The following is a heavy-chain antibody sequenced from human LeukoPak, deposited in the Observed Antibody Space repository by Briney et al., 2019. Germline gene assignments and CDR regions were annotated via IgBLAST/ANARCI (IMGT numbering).Heavy chain of an antibody. Sequence: PGRSLRLSCAASGFSLDNFEMNWVRQAPGKGLEWIAYVDNDGWATSYYADSVKGRFTITRDDAKNSLYLQMDSLTVEDTAVYYCARDLFGWSLDPWGQGTLVSVSS. CDR1: GFSLDNFE. D-gene: IGHD3-3*01. V-gene: IGHV3-48*03. CDR2: VDNDGWAT. J-gene: IGHJ5*02. CDR3: ARDLFGWSLDP.